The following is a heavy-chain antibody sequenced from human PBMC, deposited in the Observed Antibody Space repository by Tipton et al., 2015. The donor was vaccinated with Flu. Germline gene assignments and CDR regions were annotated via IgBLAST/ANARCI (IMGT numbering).Heavy chain of an antibody. CDR2: IYHSGAT. CDR1: GYSISSGYF. Sequence: TLSLTCTASGYSISSGYFWGWIRQPPGKGLEWIGSIYHSGATYYSPSLKSRVTMSVDTSKNQFSLNVISVTASDTAVYYCARSRSGYAHAFDIWGQGTMVTVSS. CDR3: ARSRSGYAHAFDI. V-gene: IGHV4-38-2*02. D-gene: IGHD5-18*01. J-gene: IGHJ3*02.